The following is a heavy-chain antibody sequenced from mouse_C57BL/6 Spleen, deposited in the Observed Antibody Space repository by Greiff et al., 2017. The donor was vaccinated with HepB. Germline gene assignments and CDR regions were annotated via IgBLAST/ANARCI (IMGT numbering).Heavy chain of an antibody. J-gene: IGHJ3*01. CDR3: ATAYYSNSFAY. CDR2: IYPSDSET. D-gene: IGHD2-5*01. CDR1: GYTFTSYW. V-gene: IGHV1-61*01. Sequence: QVQLQQPGAELVRPGSSVKLSCKASGYTFTSYWMDWVKQRPGQGLEWIGNIYPSDSETHYNQKFKDKATLTVDKSSSTAYMQLSSLTSEDSAVYYCATAYYSNSFAYWGQRTLVTVSA.